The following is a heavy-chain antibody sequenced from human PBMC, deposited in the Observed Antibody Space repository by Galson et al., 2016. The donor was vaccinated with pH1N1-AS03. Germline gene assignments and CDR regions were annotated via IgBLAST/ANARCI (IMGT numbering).Heavy chain of an antibody. V-gene: IGHV3-7*03. CDR2: INQDENEK. Sequence: SLRLSCAASGFTFKSYWMSWVHQAPGKGLEWVANINQDENEKYCVDSVKGRFTISRDNAKNSLYLEMNSLRAEDTALYYCARESTGTEYIVVVTGRYGYYYMDVWGKGTTVTVSS. J-gene: IGHJ6*03. D-gene: IGHD2-21*02. CDR1: GFTFKSYW. CDR3: ARESTGTEYIVVVTGRYGYYYMDV.